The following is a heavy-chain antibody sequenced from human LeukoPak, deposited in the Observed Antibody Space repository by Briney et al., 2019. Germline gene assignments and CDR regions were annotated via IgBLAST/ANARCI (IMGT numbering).Heavy chain of an antibody. CDR2: IIPILGIA. V-gene: IGHV1-69*04. D-gene: IGHD3-3*01. CDR1: GGTFSSYA. CDR3: ARVSDDFWTPSGMDV. Sequence: ASVKVSCKASGGTFSSYAISWVRQAPGQGLEWMGRIIPILGIANYAQKFQGRVTITADKSTSTAYMELSSLRSEDTAVYYCARVSDDFWTPSGMDVWGQGTTVTVSS. J-gene: IGHJ6*02.